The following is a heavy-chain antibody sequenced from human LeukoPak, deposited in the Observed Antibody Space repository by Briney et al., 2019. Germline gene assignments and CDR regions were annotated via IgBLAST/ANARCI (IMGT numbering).Heavy chain of an antibody. Sequence: SQTLSLTCTVSGGSISSGGYYWSWIRQHPGKGLEWIGYIYYSGSTYYNPSLKSRVTISVDTSKNQFSLKLSSVTAADTAVYYCARGRDSSGYYYAHYYGMDVWGQGTTVTVSS. V-gene: IGHV4-31*03. CDR1: GGSISSGGYY. J-gene: IGHJ6*02. CDR2: IYYSGST. CDR3: ARGRDSSGYYYAHYYGMDV. D-gene: IGHD3-22*01.